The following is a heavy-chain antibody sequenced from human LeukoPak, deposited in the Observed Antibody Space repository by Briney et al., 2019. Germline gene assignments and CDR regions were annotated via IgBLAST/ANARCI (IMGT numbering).Heavy chain of an antibody. J-gene: IGHJ6*03. D-gene: IGHD6-19*01. CDR3: ARNSYSSGWYGGHYYYMDV. CDR1: GYSFTSNW. CDR2: IYPGDSDT. Sequence: GESLKISCKGSGYSFTSNWIGWVRQMPGKGLEWMGIIYPGDSDTRYSPSFQGQVTISVDKSISTAYLQWSSLKASDTAMYYCARNSYSSGWYGGHYYYMDVWGKGTTVTISS. V-gene: IGHV5-51*01.